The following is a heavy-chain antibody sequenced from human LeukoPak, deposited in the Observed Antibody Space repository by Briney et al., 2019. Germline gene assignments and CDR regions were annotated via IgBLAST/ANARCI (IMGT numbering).Heavy chain of an antibody. J-gene: IGHJ4*02. Sequence: GGSLRLSCAASGFTFSNYAMTWVRQAPGKGLEWVSGISGSGGSTYYADSVKGRFTITRDNSKNTLYLQMNSLRAEDTAVYYCAKDRGGNYLFYLDYWGQGTLVTVSS. D-gene: IGHD1-26*01. CDR2: ISGSGGST. V-gene: IGHV3-23*01. CDR3: AKDRGGNYLFYLDY. CDR1: GFTFSNYA.